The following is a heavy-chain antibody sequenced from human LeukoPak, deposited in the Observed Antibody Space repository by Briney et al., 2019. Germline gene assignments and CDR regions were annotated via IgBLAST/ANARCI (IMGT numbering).Heavy chain of an antibody. CDR1: GGSISSSSYY. D-gene: IGHD3-16*02. CDR2: IYYSGST. CDR3: ARISHDYVWGSYRYGNWFDP. V-gene: IGHV4-39*01. J-gene: IGHJ5*02. Sequence: SETLSLTCTVSGGSISSSSYYWGWIRQPPGKGLEWIGSIYYSGSTYYNPSLKSRVTISVDTSKNQFSLKLSSVTAADTAVYYCARISHDYVWGSYRYGNWFDPWGQGTLVTVSS.